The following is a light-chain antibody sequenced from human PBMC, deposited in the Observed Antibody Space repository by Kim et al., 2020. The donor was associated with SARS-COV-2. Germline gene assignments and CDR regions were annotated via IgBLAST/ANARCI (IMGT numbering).Light chain of an antibody. CDR1: QSVSSS. CDR2: GAS. CDR3: QQYADSSLS. V-gene: IGKV3-20*01. J-gene: IGKJ4*01. Sequence: LSPGESAPLSCRASQSVSSSLAWYQQRPGQTPRLRIYGASTRATGIPDRFSGSGSGTDFILTISRLEPEDFAIYYCQQYADSSLSFGGGTKVDIK.